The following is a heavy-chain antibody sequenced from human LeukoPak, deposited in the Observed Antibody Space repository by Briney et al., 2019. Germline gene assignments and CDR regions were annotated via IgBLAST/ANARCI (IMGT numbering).Heavy chain of an antibody. CDR1: GGSFSGYY. Sequence: PPETLSLTCAVYGGSFSGYYWSWIRQPPGKGLEWIGEINHSGSTNYNPPLKSRVTISVDTSKNQFSLKLNSMTAADTAVYYCARGATSTNWFDPWGQGALVTVSS. V-gene: IGHV4-34*01. CDR3: ARGATSTNWFDP. J-gene: IGHJ5*02. CDR2: INHSGST.